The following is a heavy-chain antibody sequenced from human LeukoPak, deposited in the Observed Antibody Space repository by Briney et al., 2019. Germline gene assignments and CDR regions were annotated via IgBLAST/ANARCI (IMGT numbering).Heavy chain of an antibody. Sequence: GGSLRLSCAASGFTFSKSWMSWVRQTPGKGLEWVANMNEDGSEKDYVDSVKGRFTISRDNARKSLYLQMSSLRAEDTAVYYCATYSHWVAGDVWGQGTTVTVSS. V-gene: IGHV3-7*01. CDR3: ATYSHWVAGDV. J-gene: IGHJ6*02. CDR1: GFTFSKSW. CDR2: MNEDGSEK. D-gene: IGHD3-16*01.